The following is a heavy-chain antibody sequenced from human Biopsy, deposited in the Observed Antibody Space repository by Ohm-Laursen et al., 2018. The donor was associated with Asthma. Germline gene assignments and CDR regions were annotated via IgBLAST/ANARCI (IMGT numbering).Heavy chain of an antibody. D-gene: IGHD7-27*01. CDR3: ARVQKSPGDRWFDP. Sequence: ASVKVSCKASAYTFIGYHLYWVRQAPGEGLEWMGRINPNGGATIYAQKFQGRVTMTRDTSISTAYMELSRLTSDDTAVYYCARVQKSPGDRWFDPWGQGTLVTVSS. V-gene: IGHV1-2*06. CDR2: INPNGGAT. CDR1: AYTFIGYH. J-gene: IGHJ5*02.